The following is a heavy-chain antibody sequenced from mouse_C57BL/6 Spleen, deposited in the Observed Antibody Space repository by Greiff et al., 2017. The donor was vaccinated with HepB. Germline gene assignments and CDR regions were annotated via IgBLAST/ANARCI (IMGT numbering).Heavy chain of an antibody. D-gene: IGHD2-2*01. Sequence: EVQLQQSGPELVKPGASVKISCKASGYTFTDYYMNWVKQSHGKSLEWIGDINPNNGGTSYNQKFKGKATLTVDKSSSTAYMELRSLTSEDSAVYYCARRLRATMVTTEGWFDYWGQGTTLTVSS. CDR3: ARRLRATMVTTEGWFDY. CDR1: GYTFTDYY. V-gene: IGHV1-26*01. CDR2: INPNNGGT. J-gene: IGHJ2*01.